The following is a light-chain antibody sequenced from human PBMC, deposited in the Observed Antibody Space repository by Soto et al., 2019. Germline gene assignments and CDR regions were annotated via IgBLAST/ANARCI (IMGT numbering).Light chain of an antibody. CDR1: SSNIGSNT. J-gene: IGLJ3*02. CDR2: SNN. V-gene: IGLV1-44*01. CDR3: AAWDDSLNGRWV. Sequence: QSVLTQPPSASGTPGQRVTISGSGRSSNIGSNTVNWYQQLPGTAPKLLIYSNNQRPSGVPDRFSGSKSGTSASLAISGLQSEDEADYYCAAWDDSLNGRWVFGGGTKLTVL.